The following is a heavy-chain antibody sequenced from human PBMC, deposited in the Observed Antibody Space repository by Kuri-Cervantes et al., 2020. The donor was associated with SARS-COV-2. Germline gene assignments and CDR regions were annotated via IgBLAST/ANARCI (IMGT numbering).Heavy chain of an antibody. J-gene: IGHJ5*02. CDR3: ARGSCSSTSCYYTNWFDP. CDR1: GFTFSSYA. Sequence: GESLKISCAASGFTFSSYAMSWVRQAPGKGLEWVSAISGSGGSTYYADSVKGRFTISRDNAKNSLYLQMNSLRAEDTAVYYCARGSCSSTSCYYTNWFDPWGQGTLVTVSS. D-gene: IGHD2-2*01. V-gene: IGHV3-23*01. CDR2: ISGSGGST.